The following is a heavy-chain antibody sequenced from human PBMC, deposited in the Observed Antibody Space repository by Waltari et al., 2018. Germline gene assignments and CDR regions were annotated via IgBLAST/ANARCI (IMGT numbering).Heavy chain of an antibody. V-gene: IGHV4-34*01. J-gene: IGHJ5*02. Sequence: QVQLQQWGAGPLKTSETLSLTCAVYGGSFSGFFWIWIRQLPGKGLEWIGEINHSGRTNYNPSLKSRVTISLDTSKKHFSLKLNSVTAADTAVYYCARGRRWQEFSSWGQGTLVTVSS. CDR2: INHSGRT. D-gene: IGHD3-3*01. CDR1: GGSFSGFF. CDR3: ARGRRWQEFSS.